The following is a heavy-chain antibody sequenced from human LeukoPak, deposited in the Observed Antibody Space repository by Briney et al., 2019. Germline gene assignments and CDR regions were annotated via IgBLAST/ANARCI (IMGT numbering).Heavy chain of an antibody. CDR1: GGTFSSYA. CDR2: ISPIFGTA. Sequence: GASVKVSCKASGGTFSSYAISWVRQAPGQGLEWMGGISPIFGTANYAQKFQCRVTITTDESTSTAYMERSSLRCEDTAVYYCAREPGDYDFNDAFDIWGQGTMVTVSS. D-gene: IGHD3-3*01. CDR3: AREPGDYDFNDAFDI. V-gene: IGHV1-69*05. J-gene: IGHJ3*02.